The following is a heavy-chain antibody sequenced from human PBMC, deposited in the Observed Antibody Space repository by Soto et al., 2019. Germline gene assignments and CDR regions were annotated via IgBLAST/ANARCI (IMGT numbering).Heavy chain of an antibody. CDR1: GGSISSGDYY. CDR2: IFYTGST. V-gene: IGHV4-30-4*01. CDR3: ARDSPTHWFDP. J-gene: IGHJ5*02. Sequence: SETLSLTCTVSGGSISSGDYYWSWIRQPPGKGLEWIGYIFYTGSTYYNPSLKSRVTISVDTSKNQFSLKLTSVTAADTAVYYCARDSPTHWFDPWGQGTLVTVSS.